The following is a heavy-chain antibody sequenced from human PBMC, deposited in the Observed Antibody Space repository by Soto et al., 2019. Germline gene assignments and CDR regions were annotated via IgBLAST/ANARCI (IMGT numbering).Heavy chain of an antibody. J-gene: IGHJ6*03. Sequence: ASVKVSCKASGGTFSSYTISWVRQAPGQGLEWMGRIIPILGIANYAQKFQGRVTITADKSTSTAYMELSSLRSEDTAVYYCASRSNYSGYDSGVGYYYYYYYMDVWGKGTTVTVSS. CDR1: GGTFSSYT. V-gene: IGHV1-69*02. CDR2: IIPILGIA. CDR3: ASRSNYSGYDSGVGYYYYYYYMDV. D-gene: IGHD5-12*01.